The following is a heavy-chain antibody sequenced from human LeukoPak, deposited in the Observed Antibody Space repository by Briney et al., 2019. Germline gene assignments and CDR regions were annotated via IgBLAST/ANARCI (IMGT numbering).Heavy chain of an antibody. CDR1: GFTFSIYN. V-gene: IGHV3-21*06. CDR3: ARGHYDILTASYKWTPDY. J-gene: IGHJ4*02. D-gene: IGHD3-9*01. CDR2: ILSWGTYT. Sequence: GGSLRLSWAASGFTFSIYNMNWVSQAPGEGLEWAASILSWGTYTYHADSPKGRFTTPRDNAKNSLSLQLSSLRAEDTAVYYCARGHYDILTASYKWTPDYWGQGTLVTVSS.